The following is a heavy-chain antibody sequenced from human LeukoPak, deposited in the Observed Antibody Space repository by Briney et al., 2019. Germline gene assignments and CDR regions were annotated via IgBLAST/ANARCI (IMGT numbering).Heavy chain of an antibody. J-gene: IGHJ4*02. CDR1: GFTFSSYW. CDR2: MKHDGSEI. CDR3: ARVPYRDSSGPFDC. Sequence: GGSLRLSCAASGFTFSSYWMSWVRQAPGKGLEWVANMKHDGSEIYYADSVKGRFTISRDNSKNMLYLQINSLRAEDTAIYYCARVPYRDSSGPFDCWGQRTLVTVSS. D-gene: IGHD3-22*01. V-gene: IGHV3-7*01.